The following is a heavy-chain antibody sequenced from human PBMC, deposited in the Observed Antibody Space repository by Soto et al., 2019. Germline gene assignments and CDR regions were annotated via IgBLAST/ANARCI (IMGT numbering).Heavy chain of an antibody. CDR2: MNPNSGNT. V-gene: IGHV1-8*01. CDR1: GYTFTSYD. J-gene: IGHJ4*02. CDR3: ARGSPNYCSGGSCSGKDY. D-gene: IGHD2-15*01. Sequence: ASVKVSCKASGYTFTSYDINWVRQATGQGLEWMGWMNPNSGNTGYAQKFQGRVTMTRNTSISTAYMELSSLRSEDTAVYYCARGSPNYCSGGSCSGKDYWGQGTLVTVSS.